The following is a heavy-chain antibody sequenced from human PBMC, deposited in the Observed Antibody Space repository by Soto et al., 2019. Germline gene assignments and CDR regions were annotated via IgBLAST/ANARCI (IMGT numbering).Heavy chain of an antibody. V-gene: IGHV4-39*01. CDR2: IYYSGST. Sequence: SETLSLTCTVSGGSISSSSYYWGWIRQPPGKGQEWIGSIYYSGSTYYNPSLKSRVTISVDTSKNQFSLKLNSVTAADTAVYYFSRPAINYDILTGYYNVPYFDYWGQGTLVT. CDR3: SRPAINYDILTGYYNVPYFDY. D-gene: IGHD3-9*01. CDR1: GGSISSSSYY. J-gene: IGHJ4*02.